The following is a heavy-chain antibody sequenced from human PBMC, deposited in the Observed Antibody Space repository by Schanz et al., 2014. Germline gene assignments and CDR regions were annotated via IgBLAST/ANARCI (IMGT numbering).Heavy chain of an antibody. CDR3: ARNRGSGGQNWYFDL. CDR2: ISSASSTI. CDR1: GFTFSSYS. V-gene: IGHV3-48*01. J-gene: IGHJ2*01. Sequence: EVQLVESGGGLVQPGGSLRLSCAASGFTFSSYSMNWVRQAPGKGLEWVSYISSASSTINYADSVKGRFTISRDNAKNSLLLQMNSLRAEDTAVYYCARNRGSGGQNWYFDLWGRGTLVTVAA. D-gene: IGHD1-26*01.